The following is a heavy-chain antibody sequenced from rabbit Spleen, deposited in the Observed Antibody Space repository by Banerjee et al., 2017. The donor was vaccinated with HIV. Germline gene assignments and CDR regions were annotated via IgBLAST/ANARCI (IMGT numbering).Heavy chain of an antibody. J-gene: IGHJ4*01. CDR2: IDPIFGST. V-gene: IGHV1S43*01. CDR3: VREVAGKFNL. Sequence: QEQLVESGGGLVQPGASLTLTCTASGFSFISDYDMCWVRQAPGKGLEWIGYIDPIFGSTYYASWVNGRFTISSHNAQNTRYLELNSLTDADMATYFCVREVAGKFNLWGQGTLVTVS. D-gene: IGHD4-1*01. CDR1: GFSFISDYD.